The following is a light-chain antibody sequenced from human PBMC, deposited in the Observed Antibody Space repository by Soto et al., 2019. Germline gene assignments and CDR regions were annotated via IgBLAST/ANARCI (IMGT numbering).Light chain of an antibody. J-gene: IGKJ4*01. CDR2: DAS. V-gene: IGKV3-11*01. CDR3: HQRSNWPLT. CDR1: QNVNSF. Sequence: EIVLTQSPATLSLSPGERAALSCRASQNVNSFLAWYQHKPGQAPRLLIYDASNRATGIPARFSGSGSGTDFTLTISSLEPGDFAVYYCHQRSNWPLTFGGGTKLEIK.